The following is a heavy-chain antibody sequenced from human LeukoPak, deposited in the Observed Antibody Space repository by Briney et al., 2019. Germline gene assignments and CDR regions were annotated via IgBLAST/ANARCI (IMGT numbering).Heavy chain of an antibody. Sequence: GESLKISCKGSGYSFTSYWIGWVRQMPGKGLEWMGIIYPGDSDTRYSPSFQGQVTISADKSISTAYLQWSSLKASDTAMYYCARHRSVPAAIYYYYYMDVWGKGTTVTVSS. V-gene: IGHV5-51*01. CDR2: IYPGDSDT. J-gene: IGHJ6*03. D-gene: IGHD2-2*01. CDR1: GYSFTSYW. CDR3: ARHRSVPAAIYYYYYMDV.